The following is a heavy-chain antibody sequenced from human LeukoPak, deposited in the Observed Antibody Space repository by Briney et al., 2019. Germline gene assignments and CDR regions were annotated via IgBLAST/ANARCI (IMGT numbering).Heavy chain of an antibody. V-gene: IGHV3-21*01. CDR2: ISSSSSYI. J-gene: IGHJ6*02. D-gene: IGHD4-11*01. CDR3: ARFPTVTYGMDV. Sequence: GGSLRLSCAVPGFTFSSYSMNWVRQAPGKGLEWVSSISSSSSYIYYADSVKGRFTISRDNAKNSLYLQMNSLRAEDTAVYYCARFPTVTYGMDVWGQGTTVTVSS. CDR1: GFTFSSYS.